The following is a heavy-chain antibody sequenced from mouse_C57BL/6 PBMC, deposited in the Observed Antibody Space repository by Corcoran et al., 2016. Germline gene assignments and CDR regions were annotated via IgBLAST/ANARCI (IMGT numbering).Heavy chain of an antibody. Sequence: EVQLQQSGAELVKPGASVKLSCTASGFNIKDYYMHWVKQRTEQGLEWIGRIDPEDGETNYAPKFQGKATITADTSSNTAYLQLSSLASEDTAGYYWAPDYYGSSYAFDYWGQGTTLTVSS. CDR1: GFNIKDYY. CDR3: APDYYGSSYAFDY. J-gene: IGHJ2*01. D-gene: IGHD1-1*01. V-gene: IGHV14-2*01. CDR2: IDPEDGET.